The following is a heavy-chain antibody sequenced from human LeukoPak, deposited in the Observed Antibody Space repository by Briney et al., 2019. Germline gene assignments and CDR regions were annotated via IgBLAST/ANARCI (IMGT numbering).Heavy chain of an antibody. CDR1: GFTFDDYA. CDR2: ISWDASTT. D-gene: IGHD6-13*01. CDR3: AKDKGAATVLGFDY. J-gene: IGHJ4*02. Sequence: TGGSLRLSCAASGFTFDDYAMHWVRHAPGKGLEWVSLISWDASTTYYADSVKGRFTISRDNSKNSLYLHMDSLRAEDTAFYYCAKDKGAATVLGFDYWGQGTLVTVSS. V-gene: IGHV3-43D*03.